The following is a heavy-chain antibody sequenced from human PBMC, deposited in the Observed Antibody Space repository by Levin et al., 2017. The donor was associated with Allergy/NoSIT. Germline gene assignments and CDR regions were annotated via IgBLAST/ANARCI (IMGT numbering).Heavy chain of an antibody. D-gene: IGHD3-3*01. J-gene: IGHJ4*02. V-gene: IGHV3-49*03. CDR2: IRSKAYGGTT. Sequence: GGSLRLSCTASGFTFGDYAMSWFRQAPGKGLEWVGFIRSKAYGGTTEYAASVKGRFTISRDDSKSIAYLQMNSLKTEDTAVYYCTRQNDDFWSGYYNFDYWGQGTLVTVSS. CDR3: TRQNDDFWSGYYNFDY. CDR1: GFTFGDYA.